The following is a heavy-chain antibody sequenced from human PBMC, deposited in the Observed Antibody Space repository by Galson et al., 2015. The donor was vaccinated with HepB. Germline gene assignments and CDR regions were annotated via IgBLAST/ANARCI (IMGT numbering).Heavy chain of an antibody. CDR2: ISSSGSTI. CDR3: ARALPEPKIGLRDYYYYGSDV. J-gene: IGHJ6*02. CDR1: GFTFSDYY. D-gene: IGHD1-14*01. Sequence: SLRLSCAASGFTFSDYYMSWIRQAPGKGLEWVSYISSSGSTIYYAYSVTGRFTIFRDNAKNSLYLQMNSLRAEDTAVYYCARALPEPKIGLRDYYYYGSDVWGQGTTVTVSS. V-gene: IGHV3-11*01.